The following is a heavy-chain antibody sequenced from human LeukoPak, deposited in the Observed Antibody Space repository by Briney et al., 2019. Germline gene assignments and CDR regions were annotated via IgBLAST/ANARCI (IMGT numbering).Heavy chain of an antibody. CDR3: ARGSGGNSPPDY. D-gene: IGHD4-23*01. CDR2: IWYDGTQK. Sequence: GGSLRLSCAASGFTFSSFGMHWVRQAPGMALEWVAVIWYDGTQKYFADSVKGRFSISRDNSNNTLYLQMNSLRAEDAAVYYCARGSGGNSPPDYWGQGTLVTVSS. J-gene: IGHJ4*02. CDR1: GFTFSSFG. V-gene: IGHV3-33*01.